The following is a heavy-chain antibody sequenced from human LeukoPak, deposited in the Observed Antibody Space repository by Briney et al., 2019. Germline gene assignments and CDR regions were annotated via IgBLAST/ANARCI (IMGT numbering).Heavy chain of an antibody. CDR2: IRAKTHDGTA. Sequence: GGSLRLSCTASGFNFGDYNMNWVRQAPGKGLEWVGYIRAKTHDGTADYAASVKGRFTISRDDPKSIAYLQMTGLDSEDTAVYYCTRGQLYPYGPEFDFWGQGTLVTVSS. V-gene: IGHV3-49*04. CDR3: TRGQLYPYGPEFDF. D-gene: IGHD2-2*02. CDR1: GFNFGDYN. J-gene: IGHJ4*02.